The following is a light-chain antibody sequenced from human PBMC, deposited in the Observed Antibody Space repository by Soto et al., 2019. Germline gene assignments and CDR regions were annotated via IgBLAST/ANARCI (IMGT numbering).Light chain of an antibody. J-gene: IGKJ4*01. V-gene: IGKV1-5*01. CDR2: DAS. Sequence: DIQMTQSPSTLSASVGDRVTITCRASQSISRWVAWYQQKPGKAPRLLIYDASTLKSGVPSRFSGSGSGTEFTLTISSLQPDDFASYYCQQYNSYSPLTFGGGTKVDIK. CDR1: QSISRW. CDR3: QQYNSYSPLT.